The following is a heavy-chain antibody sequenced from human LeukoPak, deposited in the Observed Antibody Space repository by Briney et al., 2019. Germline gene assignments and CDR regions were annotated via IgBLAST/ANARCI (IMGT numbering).Heavy chain of an antibody. CDR3: ARDEGYGDSFFFDY. D-gene: IGHD4-17*01. CDR2: ISAYNGNT. V-gene: IGHV1-18*01. J-gene: IGHJ4*02. Sequence: ASVKVSCKASGYTFTSYGISWVRQAPGQGLEWMGWISAYNGNTNYAQKLQGRVTMTTDTSASTAYMELSSLRSEDTAVYYCARDEGYGDSFFFDYWGQGTLVTVSS. CDR1: GYTFTSYG.